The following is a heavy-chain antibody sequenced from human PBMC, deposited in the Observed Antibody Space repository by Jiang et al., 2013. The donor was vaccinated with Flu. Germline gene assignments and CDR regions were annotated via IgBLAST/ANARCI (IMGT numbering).Heavy chain of an antibody. V-gene: IGHV1-18*01. D-gene: IGHD2-2*01. J-gene: IGHJ4*02. CDR2: ISAFNGNT. CDR1: GYNFASYG. CDR3: ARDDIVVANGRAFDR. Sequence: SGAEVKKPGASVKVSCKASGYNFASYGISWVRQAPGQGLEWMGWISAFNGNTEYTQKFQGRVTMTTDTSTSTAYMELRSLRSDDTAVYYCARDDIVVANGRAFDRWGQGTLVTVSS.